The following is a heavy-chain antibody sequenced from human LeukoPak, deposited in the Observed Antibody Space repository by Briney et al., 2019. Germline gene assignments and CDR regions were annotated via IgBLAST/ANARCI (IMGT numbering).Heavy chain of an antibody. CDR1: GFTFSSYG. J-gene: IGHJ4*02. CDR2: IRYDGGNQ. D-gene: IGHD3-16*01. CDR3: ARDWAWGGFDH. V-gene: IGHV3-30*02. Sequence: GGSLRLSCAASGFTFSSYGMRWVRQTPGKGLECVAFIRYDGGNQYYTDSVKGRFTISRDNSKNTIYLQMDSLRVDDTAVYYCARDWAWGGFDHWGQGTLVTVSS.